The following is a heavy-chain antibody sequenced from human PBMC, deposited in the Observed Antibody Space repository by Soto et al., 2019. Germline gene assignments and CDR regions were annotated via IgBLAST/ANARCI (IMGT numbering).Heavy chain of an antibody. D-gene: IGHD2-15*01. CDR2: IIPIFGTA. J-gene: IGHJ5*02. CDR3: ARVLNTYSGPAPGDWFDP. Sequence: QVQLVQSGAEVKKPGSSVKVSCKASGGTFSSYAISWVRQAPGQGLEWMGGIIPIFGTANYAQKFQGRVTITADKFTSTAYMELSSLRSEDTAVYYCARVLNTYSGPAPGDWFDPWGQGTLVTVSS. V-gene: IGHV1-69*06. CDR1: GGTFSSYA.